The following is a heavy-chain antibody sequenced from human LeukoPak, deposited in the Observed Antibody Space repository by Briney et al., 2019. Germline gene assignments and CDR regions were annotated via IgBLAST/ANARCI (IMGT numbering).Heavy chain of an antibody. D-gene: IGHD3-3*01. J-gene: IGHJ4*02. V-gene: IGHV4-39*01. CDR2: IYYSGST. Sequence: SETLSLTCTVSGGSISSSSYYWGWMRQPPGKGLEWIGSIYYSGSTYYNPSLKSRVTISVDTSKNQFSLKLSSVTAADTAVYYCASTKRSYDFWSGEGGYYFDYWGQGTLVTVSS. CDR1: GGSISSSSYY. CDR3: ASTKRSYDFWSGEGGYYFDY.